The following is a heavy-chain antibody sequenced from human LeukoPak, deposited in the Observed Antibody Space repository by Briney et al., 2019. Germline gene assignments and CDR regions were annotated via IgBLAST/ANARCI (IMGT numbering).Heavy chain of an antibody. D-gene: IGHD6-6*01. CDR2: ISSSSSYI. V-gene: IGHV3-21*01. CDR1: GFTFSSYS. J-gene: IGHJ4*02. Sequence: GGPLRLSCAASGFTFSSYSMNWVRQAPGKGLEWVSSISSSSSYIYYADSEKGRFTISRDNAKNSLYLQMNSLRAEDTAVYYCAREAPYSSSSPFDYWGQGTLVTVSS. CDR3: AREAPYSSSSPFDY.